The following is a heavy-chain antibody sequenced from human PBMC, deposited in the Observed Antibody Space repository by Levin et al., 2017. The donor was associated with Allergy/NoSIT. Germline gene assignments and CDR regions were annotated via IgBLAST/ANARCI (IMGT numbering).Heavy chain of an antibody. D-gene: IGHD4-17*01. V-gene: IGHV3-23*01. Sequence: GGSLRLSCAASGFTFSSYAMDWVRQAPGKGLEWVSSISTSGGATYYADSVKGRLTVSRDNSKNTLYLQMSSLRADDTAVYYCARDEGSVTTKGSAFDIWGQGTMVTVSS. CDR3: ARDEGSVTTKGSAFDI. CDR1: GFTFSSYA. J-gene: IGHJ3*02. CDR2: ISTSGGAT.